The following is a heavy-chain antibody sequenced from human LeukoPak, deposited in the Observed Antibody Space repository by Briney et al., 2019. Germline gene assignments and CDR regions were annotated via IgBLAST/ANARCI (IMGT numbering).Heavy chain of an antibody. CDR1: GFTFSSYA. CDR2: IIPILGIA. CDR3: ARQRVAPPWWYFDL. J-gene: IGHJ2*01. Sequence: GGSLRLSCAASGFTFSSYAISWVRQAPGQGLEWMGRIIPILGIANYAQKFQGRVTITADKSTSTAYMELSSLRSEDTAVYYCARQRVAPPWWYFDLWGRGTLVTVSS. D-gene: IGHD2-15*01. V-gene: IGHV1-69*04.